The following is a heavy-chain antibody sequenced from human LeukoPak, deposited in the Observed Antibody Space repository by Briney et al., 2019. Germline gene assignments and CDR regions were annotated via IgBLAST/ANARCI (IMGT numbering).Heavy chain of an antibody. CDR2: INPSGGST. Sequence: GASVKVSCKASGYTFTSYYMHWVRQAPGQGLEWMGIINPSGGSTSYAQKFQGRVTMTRDTSTSTVYMELSSLRSEDTAVYYCARETGSGTYPYYYMDVWGKGTTVTVSS. CDR1: GYTFTSYY. CDR3: ARETGSGTYPYYYMDV. D-gene: IGHD1-26*01. V-gene: IGHV1-46*01. J-gene: IGHJ6*03.